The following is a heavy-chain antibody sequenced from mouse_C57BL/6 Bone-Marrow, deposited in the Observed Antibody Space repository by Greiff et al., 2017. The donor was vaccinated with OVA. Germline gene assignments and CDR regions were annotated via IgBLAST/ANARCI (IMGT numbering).Heavy chain of an antibody. CDR1: GFTFSDAW. J-gene: IGHJ1*03. Sequence: EVKVEESGGGLVQPGGSMKLSCAASGFTFSDAWMDWVRQSPEKGLEWVAEIRNKANNHATYYAESVKGRFTISRDDSKSSVYLQMNSLRAEDTGIYYCTRRHSGTDWYFDVWGTGTTVTVSS. D-gene: IGHD4-1*01. CDR2: IRNKANNHAT. V-gene: IGHV6-6*01. CDR3: TRRHSGTDWYFDV.